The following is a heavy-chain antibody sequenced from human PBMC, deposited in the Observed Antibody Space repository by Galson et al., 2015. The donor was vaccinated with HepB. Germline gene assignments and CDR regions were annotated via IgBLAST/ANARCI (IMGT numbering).Heavy chain of an antibody. CDR1: GFTFSDFY. CDR3: ARASLGWFDP. Sequence: SLRLSCAASGFTFSDFYMSWIRQAPGKGLEWLSYISSSGDINSYADSVKGRFTVSRDNAKSSLYLQVNSLRAEDTAVYYCARASLGWFDPRGQGTLLTVSS. CDR2: ISSSGDIN. J-gene: IGHJ5*02. V-gene: IGHV3-11*01.